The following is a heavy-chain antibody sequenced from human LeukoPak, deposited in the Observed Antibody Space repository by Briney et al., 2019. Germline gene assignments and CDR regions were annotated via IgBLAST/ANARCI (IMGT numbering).Heavy chain of an antibody. CDR2: VNHRGTA. CDR1: GGSVSGYY. J-gene: IGHJ6*03. D-gene: IGHD2-21*01. CDR3: ARYSNRDLNYYFMDV. Sequence: SETLSLTCGVDGGSVSGYYWSWIRQSPGKGLEWIGEVNHRGTANYNPSLRRRATISVDTSKNQFSLRLTSVTAADTAVYFCARYSNRDLNYYFMDVWGNGTTVTISS. V-gene: IGHV4-34*01.